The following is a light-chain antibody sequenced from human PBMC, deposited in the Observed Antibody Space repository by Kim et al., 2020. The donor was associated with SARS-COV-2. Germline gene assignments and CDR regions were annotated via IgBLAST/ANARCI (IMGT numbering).Light chain of an antibody. CDR2: HDD. V-gene: IGLV3-1*01. CDR3: QAWDTNTLV. Sequence: VSPGQTASISCSGHNLGETLVSWYMQRPGQSPLLVMYHDDKRPSGISERISGSNSGTTATLTVSGTQAMDEADYFCQAWDTNTLVFGGGTQLTVL. CDR1: NLGETL. J-gene: IGLJ3*02.